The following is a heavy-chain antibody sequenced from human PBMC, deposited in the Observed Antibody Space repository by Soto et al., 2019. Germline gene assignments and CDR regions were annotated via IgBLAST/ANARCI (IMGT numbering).Heavy chain of an antibody. Sequence: GGSLRLSCAVSGFTFSSCAMSWVRQAPGEGLEWVSGISGSGTGTYYADSVKGRFTISRDNSKNTLYLQMNSLRADDTAIYYCAKSRGPRLLVVTATRSFDYWGQGILVTVSS. CDR3: AKSRGPRLLVVTATRSFDY. V-gene: IGHV3-23*01. CDR2: ISGSGTGT. CDR1: GFTFSSCA. J-gene: IGHJ4*02. D-gene: IGHD2-15*01.